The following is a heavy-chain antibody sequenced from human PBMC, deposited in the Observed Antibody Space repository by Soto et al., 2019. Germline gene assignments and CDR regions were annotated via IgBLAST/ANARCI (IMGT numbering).Heavy chain of an antibody. CDR3: ARELSIAARIDY. Sequence: GGSLRLSCAASGFTFSSYSMNWVRQAPGKGLEWVSSISSSSSYIYYADSVKGRFTISRDNAKNSLYLQMNSLRAEDTAVYYCARELSIAARIDYWGQGTLVTVSS. D-gene: IGHD6-6*01. J-gene: IGHJ4*02. CDR1: GFTFSSYS. V-gene: IGHV3-21*01. CDR2: ISSSSSYI.